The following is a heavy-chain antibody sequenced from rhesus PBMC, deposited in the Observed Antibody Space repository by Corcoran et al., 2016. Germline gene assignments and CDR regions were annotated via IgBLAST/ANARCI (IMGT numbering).Heavy chain of an antibody. CDR1: GASISSNW. J-gene: IGHJ4*01. CDR3: AREKDDY. V-gene: IGHV4-80*01. Sequence: QVQLQESGPGLVKPSETLSLTCTVSGASISSNWWTWIRQPPGKGLEWIGDIDGNSGRTNYNPSLKSRVTISKDASKNHFSLKLGSVTAADTAVYYCAREKDDYWGQGVLVTVSS. CDR2: IDGNSGRT.